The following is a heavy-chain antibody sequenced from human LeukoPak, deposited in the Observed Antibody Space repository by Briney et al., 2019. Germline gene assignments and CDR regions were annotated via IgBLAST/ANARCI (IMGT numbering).Heavy chain of an antibody. D-gene: IGHD2-15*01. CDR2: ISSSSSTI. CDR3: ARVIRVAVDAFDI. V-gene: IGHV3-48*01. Sequence: GGSLRLSCAASGFTFSGYSMNWVRQAPGKGLEWVSYISSSSSTIYYADSVKGRFTISRDNAKNSLYLQMNSLRAEDTAVYYCARVIRVAVDAFDIWGQGTMVTVSS. CDR1: GFTFSGYS. J-gene: IGHJ3*02.